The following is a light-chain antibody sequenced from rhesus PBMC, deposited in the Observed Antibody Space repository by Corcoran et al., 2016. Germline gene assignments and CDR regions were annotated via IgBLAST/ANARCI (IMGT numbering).Light chain of an antibody. CDR1: QSISGW. Sequence: DIRMTQSPSSLSASVGDTVTITCRASQSISGWLAWYQQKPGKAPKLLIYKASTLQSGVPSRFSGRGSGTDFTLTISSLQSEDVGAYYCQQYTRSPPTFGQVTKVEIK. CDR3: QQYTRSPPT. V-gene: IGKV1-22*01. CDR2: KAS. J-gene: IGKJ1*01.